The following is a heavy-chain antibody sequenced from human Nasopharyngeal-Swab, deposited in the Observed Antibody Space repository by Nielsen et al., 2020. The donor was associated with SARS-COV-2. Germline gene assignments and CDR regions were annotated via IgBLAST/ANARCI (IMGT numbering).Heavy chain of an antibody. J-gene: IGHJ4*02. D-gene: IGHD1-26*01. V-gene: IGHV4-34*01. CDR2: INHSGST. CDR3: ARGLRWVAVVRWELLSGFDY. Sequence: WIRQPPGKGLEWIGEINHSGSTNYNPSLKSRVTISVDTSKNQFSLKLSSVTAADTAVYYYARGLRWVAVVRWELLSGFDYWGQGTLVTVSS.